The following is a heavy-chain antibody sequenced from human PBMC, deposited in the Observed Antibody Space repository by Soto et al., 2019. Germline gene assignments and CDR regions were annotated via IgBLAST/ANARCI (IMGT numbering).Heavy chain of an antibody. CDR1: GFTLNTYG. CDR2: SWYDGTNK. V-gene: IGHV3-33*07. Sequence: PGGSMRLSCAASGFTLNTYGMYWVRQAPGKGLEWVAVSWYDGTNKDYADSVKGRFTISRDNSRNTLYLQMNILRVDDTAVYYCARDLGYGGLDYWGQGVLVTVSS. CDR3: ARDLGYGGLDY. D-gene: IGHD3-16*01. J-gene: IGHJ4*02.